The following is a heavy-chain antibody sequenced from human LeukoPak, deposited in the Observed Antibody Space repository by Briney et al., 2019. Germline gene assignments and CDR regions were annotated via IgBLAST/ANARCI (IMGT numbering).Heavy chain of an antibody. J-gene: IGHJ4*02. Sequence: GGSLRLSCAASGLTFSSYAMSWVRQAPGKGLEWVSAISGSGGSTYYADSVKGRFTISRDNSKNTLYLQMNSLRAEDTAVYYCAKDGNSITMIVVVISPTFDYWGQGTLVTVSS. D-gene: IGHD3-22*01. CDR2: ISGSGGST. CDR1: GLTFSSYA. CDR3: AKDGNSITMIVVVISPTFDY. V-gene: IGHV3-23*01.